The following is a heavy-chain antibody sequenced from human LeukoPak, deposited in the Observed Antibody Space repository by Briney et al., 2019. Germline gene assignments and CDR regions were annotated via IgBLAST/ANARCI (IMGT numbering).Heavy chain of an antibody. CDR2: IIPNSGGT. Sequence: ASVKVSCKASGGTFSSYAISWVRQAPGQGLEWMGGIIPNSGGTNYAQKFQGRVTMTRDTSISTAYMELSRLRSEDTAVYYCARSPVPSGSYLFDYWGQGTLVTVSS. CDR3: ARSPVPSGSYLFDY. D-gene: IGHD1-26*01. CDR1: GGTFSSYA. J-gene: IGHJ4*02. V-gene: IGHV1-2*02.